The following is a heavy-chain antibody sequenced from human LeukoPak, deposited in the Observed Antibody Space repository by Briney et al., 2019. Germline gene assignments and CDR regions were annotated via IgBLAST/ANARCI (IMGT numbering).Heavy chain of an antibody. CDR3: ARDQYSSGWLDY. J-gene: IGHJ4*02. D-gene: IGHD6-19*01. V-gene: IGHV3-53*01. CDR1: GFTVSSNY. CDR2: IYSGGST. Sequence: GGSLRLSCAASGFTVSSNYMSWVRQAPGKGLEWVSVIYSGGSTYYADSVKGRFTISRDNSKNTLYLQMNSLRAEDTAVYYCARDQYSSGWLDYWGQGTLVTVSS.